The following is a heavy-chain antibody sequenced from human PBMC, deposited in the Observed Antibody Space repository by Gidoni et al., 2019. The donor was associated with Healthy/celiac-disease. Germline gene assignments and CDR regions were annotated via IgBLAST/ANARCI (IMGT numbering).Heavy chain of an antibody. V-gene: IGHV3-23*01. J-gene: IGHJ2*01. CDR2: ISGSGGST. Sequence: EVQLLASGGGLVQPGGSLRLSCAASGFTFSSYAMSWGRQSPGKGLEWVSAISGSGGSTYYADSVKGRFTISRDNSKHTLYLQMNSLRAEDPAVYYCAKEKRIAVAGAPSWFFDLWGRGTLVTVCS. CDR3: AKEKRIAVAGAPSWFFDL. CDR1: GFTFSSYA. D-gene: IGHD6-19*01.